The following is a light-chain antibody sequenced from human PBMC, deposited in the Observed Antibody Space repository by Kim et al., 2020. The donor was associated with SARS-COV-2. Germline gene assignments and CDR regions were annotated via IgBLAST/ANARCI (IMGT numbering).Light chain of an antibody. V-gene: IGKV3-20*01. Sequence: SPGERATRSCRASQRVSSTYLAWYQQNPGHAPRLLIYGASSRATSIPDRCSGSWSGTDFTLTISRLEPEDFAVYYCQQYGSSPRTFGQGTKVDIK. J-gene: IGKJ1*01. CDR1: QRVSSTY. CDR2: GAS. CDR3: QQYGSSPRT.